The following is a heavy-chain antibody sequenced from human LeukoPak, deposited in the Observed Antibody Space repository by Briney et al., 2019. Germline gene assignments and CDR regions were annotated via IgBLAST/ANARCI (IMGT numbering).Heavy chain of an antibody. CDR2: IYPGDSDT. CDR3: ARFSRVAVAGYRYFDL. V-gene: IGHV5-51*01. J-gene: IGHJ2*01. CDR1: GYSFSSYW. Sequence: GESLKISCKGSGYSFSSYWIAWVRQMPGKGLEWMRIIYPGDSDTRYNPSFQGQVTISADNSISTAYLQWSSLKASDTAMYYCARFSRVAVAGYRYFDLWGRGTLVTVSS. D-gene: IGHD6-19*01.